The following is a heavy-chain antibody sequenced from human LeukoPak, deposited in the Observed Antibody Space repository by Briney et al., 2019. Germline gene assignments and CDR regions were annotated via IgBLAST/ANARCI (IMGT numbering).Heavy chain of an antibody. CDR2: INPSGGST. CDR1: GGTFSSYA. V-gene: IGHV1-46*03. CDR3: ARDPREVLGYDFWSGYSYYFDY. D-gene: IGHD3-3*01. J-gene: IGHJ4*02. Sequence: GASVKVSCKASGGTFSSYAISWVRQAPGQGLEWMGIINPSGGSTSYAQKFQGRVTMTRDTSTSTVYMELSSLRSEDTAVYYCARDPREVLGYDFWSGYSYYFDYWGQGTLVTVSS.